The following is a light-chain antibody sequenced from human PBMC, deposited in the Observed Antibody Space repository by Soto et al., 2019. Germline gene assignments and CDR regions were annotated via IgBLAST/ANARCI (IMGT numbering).Light chain of an antibody. V-gene: IGKV1-17*01. CDR3: QQYNSYS. CDR1: QDIRND. Sequence: DIQMTQSPSSLSASLGDRVTITCRASQDIRNDLGWFQQKPGEAPKLLIYHASTLESGVPSRFSGSGSGTEFTLTISSLQPDDFATYYCQQYNSYSFGQGTKVDIK. J-gene: IGKJ1*01. CDR2: HAS.